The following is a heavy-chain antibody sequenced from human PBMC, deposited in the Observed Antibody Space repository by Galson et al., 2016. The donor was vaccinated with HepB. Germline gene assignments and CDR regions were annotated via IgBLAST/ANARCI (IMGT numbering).Heavy chain of an antibody. CDR1: GFTFSNYN. CDR3: ARAQQWLIRGAFDL. CDR2: ISNSANSM. J-gene: IGHJ3*01. V-gene: IGHV3-48*02. D-gene: IGHD6-19*01. Sequence: SLRLSCAASGFTFSNYNMNWVRQAPGKGLEWVSYISNSANSMYYVDSVKGRFTISRDNAKHSLCLQMNSLRDGDTAVYYCARAQQWLIRGAFDLWGQGTVVTVSS.